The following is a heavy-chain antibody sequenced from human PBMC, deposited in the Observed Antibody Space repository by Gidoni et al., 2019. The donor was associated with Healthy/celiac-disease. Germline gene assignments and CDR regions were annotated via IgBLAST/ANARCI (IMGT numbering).Heavy chain of an antibody. CDR1: GGTFSSYA. D-gene: IGHD2-8*01. V-gene: IGHV1-69*06. Sequence: QVQLVQSGAEVKQPGSSVKVSCKASGGTFSSYAISWVRQAPGQGLEWMGGIIPIFGTANYAQKFQGRVTITADKSTSTAYMELSSLRSEDTAVYYCARDNRCTNGVCYGYYYYGMDVWGQGTTVTVSS. J-gene: IGHJ6*02. CDR3: ARDNRCTNGVCYGYYYYGMDV. CDR2: IIPIFGTA.